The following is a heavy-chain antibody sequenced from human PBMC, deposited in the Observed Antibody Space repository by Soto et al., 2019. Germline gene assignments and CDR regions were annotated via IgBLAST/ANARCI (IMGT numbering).Heavy chain of an antibody. D-gene: IGHD3-22*01. CDR1: GFAFRSYN. CDR2: ISSGSSNI. Sequence: EVQLVESGGGLVKPGGSLTLSCAASGFAFRSYNMNWVRQAPGKGLEWVASISSGSSNIYYADSVKGRITISRDNAKNSLVLPVYSLRAEDSAVSDCESATVVAANGDFWGQGTVVPVSS. CDR3: ESATVVAANGDF. J-gene: IGHJ4*02. V-gene: IGHV3-21*01.